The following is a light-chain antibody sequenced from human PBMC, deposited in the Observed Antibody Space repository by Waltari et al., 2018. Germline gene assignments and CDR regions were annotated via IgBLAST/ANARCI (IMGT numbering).Light chain of an antibody. J-gene: IGLJ1*01. CDR3: DSYTSTSSLPYV. V-gene: IGLV2-14*01. CDR1: SSDVGGYKY. CDR2: EVN. Sequence: QSALTQPASVSGSPGQSITISCIGTSSDVGGYKYVSWYQQYPGKAPKLIIDEVNHRPSGVSNRFSGSKSGNTASLTISGLQPEDEAAYFCDSYTSTSSLPYVFGTGTKVTVL.